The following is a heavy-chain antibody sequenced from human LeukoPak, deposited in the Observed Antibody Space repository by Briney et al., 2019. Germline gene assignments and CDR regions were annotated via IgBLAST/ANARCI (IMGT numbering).Heavy chain of an antibody. J-gene: IGHJ4*02. CDR1: GFTFSSYA. CDR2: ISGSGGST. V-gene: IGHV3-23*01. Sequence: GGSLRLSCAASGFTFSSYAMSWVRQAPGKGLGWVSAISGSGGSTYYADSVKGRFTISRDNSKNTLYLQMNSLRAEDTAVYYCANRDGYNYAQEYYFDYWGQGTLVTVSS. D-gene: IGHD5-24*01. CDR3: ANRDGYNYAQEYYFDY.